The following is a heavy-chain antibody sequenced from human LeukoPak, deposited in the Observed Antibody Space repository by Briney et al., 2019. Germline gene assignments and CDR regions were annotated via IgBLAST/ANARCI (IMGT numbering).Heavy chain of an antibody. CDR3: AKDRNYYDSSGLVDY. CDR1: GFTFDDYA. V-gene: IGHV3-9*01. D-gene: IGHD3-22*01. Sequence: PGGSLRLSCAASGFTFDDYAMHWVRQAPGKGLEWVSGISWNSGSIGYADSVKGRFTISRDNAKNSLYLQMSSLRAEDTALYYCAKDRNYYDSSGLVDYWGQGTLVTVSS. J-gene: IGHJ4*02. CDR2: ISWNSGSI.